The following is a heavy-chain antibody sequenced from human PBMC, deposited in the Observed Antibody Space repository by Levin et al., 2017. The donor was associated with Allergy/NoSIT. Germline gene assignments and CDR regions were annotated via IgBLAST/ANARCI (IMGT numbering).Heavy chain of an antibody. CDR1: GFTFSSYA. Sequence: GESLKISCAASGFTFSSYAMSWVRQAPGKGLEWVSAISGSGGSTYYADSVKGRFTISRDNSKNTLYLQMNSLRAEDTAVYYCAKGIQAYYDYGMDVWGQGTTVTVSS. CDR2: ISGSGGST. CDR3: AKGIQAYYDYGMDV. V-gene: IGHV3-23*01. J-gene: IGHJ6*02.